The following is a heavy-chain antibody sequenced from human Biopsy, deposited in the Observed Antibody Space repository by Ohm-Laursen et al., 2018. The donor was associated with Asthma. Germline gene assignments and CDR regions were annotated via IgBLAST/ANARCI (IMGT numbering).Heavy chain of an antibody. CDR3: ARRSYNWDDIDS. J-gene: IGHJ4*02. CDR1: GYTFTRYG. D-gene: IGHD1-1*01. Sequence: ATVKISCKASGYTFTRYGIAWVQQAPRQGLEWVRWISVYNGDTNSAQKLQDRVTLTTDTYTDTAYMELRSLRSDDTAVYYCARRSYNWDDIDSWSQGTLVTVSS. V-gene: IGHV1-18*01. CDR2: ISVYNGDT.